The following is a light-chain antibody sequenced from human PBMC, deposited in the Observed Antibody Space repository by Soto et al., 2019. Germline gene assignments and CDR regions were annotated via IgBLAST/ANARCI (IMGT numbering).Light chain of an antibody. CDR3: QQRSNWPIT. J-gene: IGKJ5*01. V-gene: IGKV3D-20*02. CDR1: QSVASSH. Sequence: IVMTQSPSTLSVSPGERATLSCRASQSVASSHLAWYRQKPGQTPRLLIYDASSRATGIPARFSGSGSGTDFTLTISSLEPEDFAVYYCQQRSNWPITFGQGTRLEIK. CDR2: DAS.